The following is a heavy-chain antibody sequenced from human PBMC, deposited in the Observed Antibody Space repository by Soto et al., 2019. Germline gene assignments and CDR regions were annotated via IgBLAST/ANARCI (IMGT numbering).Heavy chain of an antibody. D-gene: IGHD3-3*01. V-gene: IGHV1-69*13. Sequence: ASVKVSCKASGGTFSSYAISWVRQAPGQGLEWMGGIIPIFGTANYAQKFQGRVTITADESTSTAYMELSSLRSEDTAVYYCARDQSPITIFGVATKDYYYGMDVWGQGTTVTVSS. CDR3: ARDQSPITIFGVATKDYYYGMDV. CDR1: GGTFSSYA. J-gene: IGHJ6*02. CDR2: IIPIFGTA.